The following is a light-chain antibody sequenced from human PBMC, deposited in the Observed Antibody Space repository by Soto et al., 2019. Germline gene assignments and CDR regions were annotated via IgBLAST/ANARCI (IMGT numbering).Light chain of an antibody. CDR2: STE. CDR1: SSNVGKNI. V-gene: IGLV1-44*01. J-gene: IGLJ1*01. Sequence: QSVLTQPPSASGTPGQTVTISCSGSSSNVGKNIVNWYQQVPGTAPKLLIYSTEQRPSGVPDRFSGSKSGTSASLAISGLQSEDEADYYCSAWDDGRNDLYVIGSGTKVTVL. CDR3: SAWDDGRNDLYV.